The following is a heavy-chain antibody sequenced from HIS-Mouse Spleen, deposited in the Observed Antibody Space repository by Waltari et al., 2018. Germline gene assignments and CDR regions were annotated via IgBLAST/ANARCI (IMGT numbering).Heavy chain of an antibody. CDR2: IIPIFGTA. D-gene: IGHD2-8*01. J-gene: IGHJ6*02. CDR3: ARDVGYCTNGVCYNHYGMDV. CDR1: GGTFSSYA. V-gene: IGHV1-69*01. Sequence: QVQLVQSGAEVKKPGSSVKVSCKASGGTFSSYAISWVRQAPGHGLEWMGGIIPIFGTANYAQKFQGRVTITADESTSTAYMELSSLRSEDTAVYYCARDVGYCTNGVCYNHYGMDVWGQGTTVTVSS.